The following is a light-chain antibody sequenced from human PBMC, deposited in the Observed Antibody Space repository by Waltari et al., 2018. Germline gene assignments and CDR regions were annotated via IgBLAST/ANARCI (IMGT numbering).Light chain of an antibody. J-gene: IGKJ2*01. CDR1: QRISTW. V-gene: IGKV1-5*03. CDR2: RAS. CDR3: QLYNSYVMYT. Sequence: DIQMSQSPSTLSASVGDRVTITCRASQRISTWLAWYQQKPGKATKLLISRASTLESGVPSGFAGSGSGTEFTLTSSSLQPDDFGTYYCQLYNSYVMYTFGQGTKLDIK.